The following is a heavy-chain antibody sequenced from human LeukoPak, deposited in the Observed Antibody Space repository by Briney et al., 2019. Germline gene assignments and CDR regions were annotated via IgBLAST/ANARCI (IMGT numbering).Heavy chain of an antibody. Sequence: GGSLRLSCAASGFTFSSYSMNWVRQAPGKGLEWVSSISSSSSYIYYADSVKGRFTISRDNAKNSLYLQMNSLRAEDTAVYYCARRSGQQLVLDYWGQGTLVTVSS. CDR1: GFTFSSYS. D-gene: IGHD6-13*01. J-gene: IGHJ4*02. CDR2: ISSSSSYI. V-gene: IGHV3-21*01. CDR3: ARRSGQQLVLDY.